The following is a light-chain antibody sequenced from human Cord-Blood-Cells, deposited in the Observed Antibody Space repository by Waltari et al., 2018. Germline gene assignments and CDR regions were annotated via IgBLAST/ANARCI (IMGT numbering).Light chain of an antibody. CDR1: QSVSSSY. J-gene: IGKJ4*01. Sequence: EIVLTQSPGTLALSPGERATLSCRASQSVSSSYFAWYQQKPGQAPRLLSYGASSRATVIPDRFSGSGSGTDFTLTISRLEPEDFAVYYCQQYGSSSFTFGGGTKVEIK. V-gene: IGKV3-20*01. CDR3: QQYGSSSFT. CDR2: GAS.